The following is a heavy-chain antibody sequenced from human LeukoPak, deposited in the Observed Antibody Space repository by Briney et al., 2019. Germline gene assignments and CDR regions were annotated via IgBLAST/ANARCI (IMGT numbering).Heavy chain of an antibody. V-gene: IGHV4-38-2*01. CDR1: GYYISSGHY. J-gene: IGHJ4*02. CDR2: LSDGGTP. Sequence: PSETLSLTCDVSGYYISSGHYWGWIRQPPGKGLEWIGSLSDGGTPDYNPSLKSRVSMSIDTSKNQFSLRLRSLTAADTAIYYCGTSDSGSIFGVVISFWGQGTLVTVSS. CDR3: GTSDSGSIFGVVISF. D-gene: IGHD3-3*02.